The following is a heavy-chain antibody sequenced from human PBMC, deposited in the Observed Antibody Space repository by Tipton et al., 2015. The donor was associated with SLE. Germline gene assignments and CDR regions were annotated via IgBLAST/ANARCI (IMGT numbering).Heavy chain of an antibody. CDR2: ISGGVGNT. CDR3: TRVSEMTTVDSFFAS. J-gene: IGHJ4*02. D-gene: IGHD4-11*01. CDR1: RYSFTNYA. Sequence: QSGAEVKKIGASVKVSCKASRYSFTNYAIHWVRQAPGQRLEWIGWISGGVGNTKYSQKLQGRVTITRDTSASTIYMELRSLRSEDTAVYYCTRVSEMTTVDSFFASWGQGTLVTVSS. V-gene: IGHV1-3*01.